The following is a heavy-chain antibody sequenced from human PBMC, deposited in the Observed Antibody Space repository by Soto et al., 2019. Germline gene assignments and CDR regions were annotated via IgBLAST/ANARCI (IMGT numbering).Heavy chain of an antibody. V-gene: IGHV1-69*01. D-gene: IGHD3-10*01. CDR3: ARVTSMVRGVIDNGFDP. Sequence: QVPLVQSGAEVKKPGSSVTVSCKASGGTFSSYAIHWVRQAPGQGLEWMGGIIPMYGPPKYAQRFQGRVTITADESTTTVYMELTSLTSQDTAVYYCARVTSMVRGVIDNGFDPWGHGTLVTVSS. J-gene: IGHJ5*02. CDR2: IIPMYGPP. CDR1: GGTFSSYA.